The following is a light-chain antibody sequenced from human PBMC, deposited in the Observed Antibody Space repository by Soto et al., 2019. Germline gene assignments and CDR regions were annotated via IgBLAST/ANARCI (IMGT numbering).Light chain of an antibody. V-gene: IGKV3-20*01. Sequence: EIVLTQSPGTLSLSPGERATLSCRASQTVTSDYLAWYQQKPGQAPRLLIYGASDMATGIPDRFSDSGSGTDFTLTISRLEPQDFAIYYCQQYGDSPLTFGGGTRVDIK. J-gene: IGKJ4*01. CDR2: GAS. CDR3: QQYGDSPLT. CDR1: QTVTSDY.